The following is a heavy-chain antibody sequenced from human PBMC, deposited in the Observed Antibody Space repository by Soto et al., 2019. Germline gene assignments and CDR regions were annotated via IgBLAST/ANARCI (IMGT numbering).Heavy chain of an antibody. V-gene: IGHV4-39*01. Sequence: PSETLSLTCTVSGDSIISSDFYWGWVRQHPGKGLEWIGSIFYLGSSYYNPSLKSRVTMSVDTSKNQFSLRLRSVTAADTALYFCARHSLVLRKNNWFDPWGQGSMVTGSS. J-gene: IGHJ5*02. CDR2: IFYLGSS. D-gene: IGHD2-15*01. CDR3: ARHSLVLRKNNWFDP. CDR1: GDSIISSDFY.